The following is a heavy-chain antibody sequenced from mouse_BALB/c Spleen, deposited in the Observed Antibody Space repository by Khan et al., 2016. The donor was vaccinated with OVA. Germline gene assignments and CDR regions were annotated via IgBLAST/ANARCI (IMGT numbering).Heavy chain of an antibody. V-gene: IGHV5-6-5*01. CDR3: ARVYGSSGVDY. CDR1: GFTFSSYA. D-gene: IGHD1-1*01. Sequence: EVELVESGGGLVKPGGSLKLSCAASGFTFSSYAMSWVRQTPEKRLEWVASMSSGGSTYYPDSVKGRFTIPRDNARNILYLQMSSLRSEDTAMYYCARVYGSSGVDYWGQGTTLTVSS. CDR2: MSSGGST. J-gene: IGHJ2*01.